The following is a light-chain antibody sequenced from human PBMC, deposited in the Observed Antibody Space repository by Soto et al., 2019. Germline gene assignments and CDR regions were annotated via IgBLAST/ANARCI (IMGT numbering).Light chain of an antibody. Sequence: AIQLTQSPSSLSGSVGDRVAISCRASQGIGNDLAWYQQKPGKAPRLLIFAASNLQSGVPSRFSGSGSGTDFPLTISRLQPEDFATYYCLQLYNFSWTFGQGTKVDTK. CDR2: AAS. CDR1: QGIGND. J-gene: IGKJ1*01. V-gene: IGKV1-6*01. CDR3: LQLYNFSWT.